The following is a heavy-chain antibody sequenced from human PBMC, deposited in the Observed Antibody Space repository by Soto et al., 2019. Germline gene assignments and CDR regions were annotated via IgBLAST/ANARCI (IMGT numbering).Heavy chain of an antibody. CDR1: GGTFSSYT. Sequence: QVQLVQSGAEVKKPGSSVKVSCKASGGTFSSYTISWVRQAPGQGLEWMGRIIPILGIANYAQKFQGRVTITADKSTSTAHMELSSLISEDTAVYYCARVGPDIDYWGQGTLVTVSS. J-gene: IGHJ4*02. D-gene: IGHD1-26*01. V-gene: IGHV1-69*02. CDR3: ARVGPDIDY. CDR2: IIPILGIA.